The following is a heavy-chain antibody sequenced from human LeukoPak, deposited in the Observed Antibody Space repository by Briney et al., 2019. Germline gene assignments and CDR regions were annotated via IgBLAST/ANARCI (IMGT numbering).Heavy chain of an antibody. CDR1: GYTFTAYY. Sequence: ASVKVSCKASGYTFTAYYIHWVRQAPGQGLEWMGWINPNSGGTSFALKFQGRVTLTSDASITTAYMELTSLRSADTAVYYCARGRYCSADICTGGDSFDIWGQGTTVSVSP. CDR2: INPNSGGT. J-gene: IGHJ3*02. CDR3: ARGRYCSADICTGGDSFDI. V-gene: IGHV1-2*02. D-gene: IGHD2-15*01.